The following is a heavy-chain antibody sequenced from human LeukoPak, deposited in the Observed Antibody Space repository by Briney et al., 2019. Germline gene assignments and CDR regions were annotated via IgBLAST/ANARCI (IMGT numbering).Heavy chain of an antibody. J-gene: IGHJ4*02. CDR1: GHTFSTYG. CDR3: AKHLTNTASLDY. D-gene: IGHD2-8*01. CDR2: ISGSGAVP. Sequence: GGSQTLSCAPSGHTFSTYGMSWARHAPGGGLEWLPSISGSGAVPHYAASAKGRFTISRDNSKNMVYLQLSSLRVEDTAVYHCAKHLTNTASLDYWGQGTLVTVSS. V-gene: IGHV3-23*01.